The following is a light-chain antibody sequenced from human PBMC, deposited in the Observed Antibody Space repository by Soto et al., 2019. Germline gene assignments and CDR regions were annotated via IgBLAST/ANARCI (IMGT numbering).Light chain of an antibody. CDR1: DSVLHSNGYNY. Sequence: DISMTHSPLSLTVSPGEPASIPCRPSDSVLHSNGYNYLDWYLQKPGQSQQLMIYLAYNRFSGVTDRFSGSGSGTDFTLKIRRVEAEDVAIYYCMQTIQLPITFGKGTRVEIK. V-gene: IGKV2D-29*02. J-gene: IGKJ5*01. CDR2: LAY. CDR3: MQTIQLPIT.